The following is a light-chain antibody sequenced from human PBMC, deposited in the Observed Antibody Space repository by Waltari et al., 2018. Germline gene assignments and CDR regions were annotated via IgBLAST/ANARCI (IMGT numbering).Light chain of an antibody. V-gene: IGLV1-44*01. CDR3: ASWDDSLNGVV. J-gene: IGLJ2*01. CDR1: SSNIGRNA. Sequence: QSVLTQPPSASGPPRQGVTISCSGSSSNIGRNAVNWYQQLPGTAPKLLVNSNNQRPSGVPDRFSGSKSGTSASLAISGLQSEDEADYYCASWDDSLNGVVFGGGTKLTVL. CDR2: SNN.